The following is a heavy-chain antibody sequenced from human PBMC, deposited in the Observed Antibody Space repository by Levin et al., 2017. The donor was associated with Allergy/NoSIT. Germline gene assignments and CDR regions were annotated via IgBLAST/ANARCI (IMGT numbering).Heavy chain of an antibody. CDR2: IYYSGST. CDR3: AREGDYGEHPPPGDY. Sequence: SQTLSLTCTVSGGSISSSSYYWGWIRQPPGKGLEWIGSIYYSGSTYYNPSLKSRVTISVDTSKNQFSLKLSSVTAADTAVYYCAREGDYGEHPPPGDYWGQGTLVTVSS. D-gene: IGHD4-17*01. V-gene: IGHV4-39*07. J-gene: IGHJ4*02. CDR1: GGSISSSSYY.